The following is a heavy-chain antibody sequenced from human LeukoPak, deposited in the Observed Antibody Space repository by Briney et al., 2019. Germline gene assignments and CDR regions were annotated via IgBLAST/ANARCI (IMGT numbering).Heavy chain of an antibody. D-gene: IGHD1-20*01. CDR3: ARLYNWNEGFDY. CDR1: GFTFSSYA. CDR2: ITASGATT. V-gene: IGHV3-23*01. Sequence: GSLRLSCAASGFTFSSYAMSWVRQAPGKGLEWVSTITASGATTYYADSVRGRFTISRDNSKNTLYLQMNSLRAGDTALYYCARLYNWNEGFDYWGQGTLVTVSS. J-gene: IGHJ4*02.